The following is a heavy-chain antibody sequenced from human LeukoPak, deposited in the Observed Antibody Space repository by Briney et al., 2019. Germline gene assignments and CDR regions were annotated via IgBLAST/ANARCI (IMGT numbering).Heavy chain of an antibody. D-gene: IGHD6-19*01. CDR1: GYSFTSYW. CDR3: ARRPGVAGHFDY. CDR2: IYPGDSDT. J-gene: IGHJ4*02. V-gene: IGHV5-51*01. Sequence: GESLKIPCKGSGYSFTSYWIGWVRRLPGKGLVWLGIIYPGDSDTRYSPSFEGQVTISADKSISTAYLQWSSLKASDTAMYYCARRPGVAGHFDYWGQGTLVTVSS.